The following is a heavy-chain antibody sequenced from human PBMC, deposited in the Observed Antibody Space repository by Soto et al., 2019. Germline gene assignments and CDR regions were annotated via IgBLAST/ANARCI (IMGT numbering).Heavy chain of an antibody. D-gene: IGHD1-26*01. Sequence: SETLSLTCTVSGDSVSSSNFYWAWIRQPPGKGLEWIGSIYYSGSTYYNPSLKSRVTISVDTSKNHFSLKLSSVTAADTAVYYCATQEVGGSYVYTFDPWGQGTLVTVSS. CDR2: IYYSGST. V-gene: IGHV4-39*02. CDR3: ATQEVGGSYVYTFDP. J-gene: IGHJ5*02. CDR1: GDSVSSSNFY.